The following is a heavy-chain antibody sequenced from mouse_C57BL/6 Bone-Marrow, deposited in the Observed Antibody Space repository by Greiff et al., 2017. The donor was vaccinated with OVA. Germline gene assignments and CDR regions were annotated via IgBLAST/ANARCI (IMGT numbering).Heavy chain of an antibody. J-gene: IGHJ1*03. D-gene: IGHD1-1*01. CDR3: ARGYYGSSYGYFDV. CDR1: GYAFTNYL. CDR2: INPGSGGT. Sequence: QVQLKESGAELVRPGTSVKVSCKASGYAFTNYLIEWVKQRPGQGLEWIGVINPGSGGTNYNEKFKGKATLTADKSSSTAYMQLSSLTSEDSAVYFCARGYYGSSYGYFDVRGTGTTVTVSS. V-gene: IGHV1-54*01.